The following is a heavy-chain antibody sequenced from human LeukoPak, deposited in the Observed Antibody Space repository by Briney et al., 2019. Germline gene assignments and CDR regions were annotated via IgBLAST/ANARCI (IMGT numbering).Heavy chain of an antibody. V-gene: IGHV4-59*01. CDR2: IYGSGYT. J-gene: IGHJ4*02. CDR1: GASISGWY. D-gene: IGHD6-19*01. CDR3: ARETSLAGFASGLGFNY. Sequence: PSETLSLTCTVSGASISGWYWSWIRQPPGKGLEWIGYIYGSGYTNYNPSLKSRVTTSIDTSKNHFSLNLTSVTAADTATYYCARETSLAGFASGLGFNYWGQGILVTVSS.